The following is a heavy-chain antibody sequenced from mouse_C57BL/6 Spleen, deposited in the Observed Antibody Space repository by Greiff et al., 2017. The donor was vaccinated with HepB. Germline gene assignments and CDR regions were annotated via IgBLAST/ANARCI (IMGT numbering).Heavy chain of an antibody. V-gene: IGHV1-22*01. CDR3: APVVATGEVDY. CDR2: INPNNGGT. J-gene: IGHJ2*01. Sequence: EVQLQQSGPELVKPGASVKMSCKASGYTFTDYNMHWVKQSHGKSLEWIGYINPNNGGTSYNQKFKGKATLTVNKSSSTAYMELRSLTSEDSAVYYCAPVVATGEVDYWGQGTTLTVSS. D-gene: IGHD1-1*01. CDR1: GYTFTDYN.